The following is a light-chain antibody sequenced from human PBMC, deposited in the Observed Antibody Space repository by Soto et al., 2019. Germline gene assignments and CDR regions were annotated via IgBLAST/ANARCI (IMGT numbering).Light chain of an antibody. CDR3: QQRSNWPPKIT. CDR1: QYINTR. Sequence: IVLTQSPSTLSSFHGDRVTLSCRASQYINTRLAWYQHRPGQAPRLLIYRATARAAGIPARFGGSGSGTDFTLTISSLEPEDFAVYYCQQRSNWPPKITFGQGTRLEIK. V-gene: IGKV3-11*01. CDR2: RAT. J-gene: IGKJ5*01.